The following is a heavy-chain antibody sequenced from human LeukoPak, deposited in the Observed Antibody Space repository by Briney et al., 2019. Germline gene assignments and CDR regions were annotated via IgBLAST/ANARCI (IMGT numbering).Heavy chain of an antibody. CDR2: ISGSGGST. J-gene: IGHJ4*02. CDR3: ARGRYDSSGYYALFDY. Sequence: QTGRSLRLSCTASGFPFGDYSMSWVRQAPGKGLEWVSAISGSGGSTYYADSVKGRFTISRDNSKNTLYLQVNSVRAEDTAVYYCARGRYDSSGYYALFDYWGRGTLVTVSS. V-gene: IGHV3-23*01. CDR1: GFPFGDYS. D-gene: IGHD3-22*01.